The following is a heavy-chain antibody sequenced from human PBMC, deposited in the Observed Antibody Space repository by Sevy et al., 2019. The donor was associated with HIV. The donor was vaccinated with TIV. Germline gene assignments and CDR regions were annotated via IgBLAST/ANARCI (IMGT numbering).Heavy chain of an antibody. CDR1: GDSVSSNSAT. CDR2: TYYRSKWFN. V-gene: IGHV6-1*01. D-gene: IGHD3-16*01. J-gene: IGHJ4*02. CDR3: VREGGSAAFDY. Sequence: SQTLSLTCAISGDSVSSNSATWTWITQSPSRGLEWLGRTYYRSKWFNDYAVSVKSRVTINPDTSKNQFSLQLNSVAPEDTAVYYCVREGGSAAFDYWGQGTLVTVSS.